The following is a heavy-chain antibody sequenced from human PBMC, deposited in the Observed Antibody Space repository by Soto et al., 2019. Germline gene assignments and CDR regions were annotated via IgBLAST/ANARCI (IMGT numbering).Heavy chain of an antibody. J-gene: IGHJ1*01. CDR2: IYHSGST. CDR1: GGSISSSNW. D-gene: IGHD2-2*01. Sequence: QVQLQESGPGLVKPSGTLSLTCAVSGGSISSSNWWSWVRQPPGKGLEWIGEIYHSGSTNYKPSPKSRGTISVDKSKNQFSLKVSSVTAADTAVYYCASRVVTSAEYFQHWGQGTLVTVSS. CDR3: ASRVVTSAEYFQH. V-gene: IGHV4-4*02.